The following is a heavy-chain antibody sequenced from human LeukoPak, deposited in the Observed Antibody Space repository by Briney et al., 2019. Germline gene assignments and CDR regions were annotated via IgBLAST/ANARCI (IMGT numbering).Heavy chain of an antibody. CDR1: GYTFTDYY. CDR3: ARASLKQLGIDY. Sequence: ASVKASCKASGYTFTDYYIHWVRQAPGQGLEWMGWINPNSGGTSFAQKFQGRVTVTWDTSISTAYMELSRLRSDDTAVYYCARASLKQLGIDYWGQGTLVTVSS. V-gene: IGHV1-2*02. D-gene: IGHD6-6*01. CDR2: INPNSGGT. J-gene: IGHJ4*02.